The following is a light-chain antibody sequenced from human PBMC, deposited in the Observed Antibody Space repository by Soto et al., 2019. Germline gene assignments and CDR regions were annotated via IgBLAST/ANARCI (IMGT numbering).Light chain of an antibody. CDR3: CSYAGIVV. Sequence: QSALTQPRLVSGSPGQSVTISCTGTSSDVGGYNYVSWYQQHPGKAPKLMIYDVSKRPSGVPDRFSGSKSGNTASLTISGLQAEDEADYYCCSYAGIVVFGGGTKVTVL. J-gene: IGLJ2*01. CDR2: DVS. V-gene: IGLV2-11*01. CDR1: SSDVGGYNY.